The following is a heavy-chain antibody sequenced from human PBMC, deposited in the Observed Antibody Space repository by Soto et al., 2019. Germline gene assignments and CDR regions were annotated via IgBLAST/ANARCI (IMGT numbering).Heavy chain of an antibody. J-gene: IGHJ6*02. CDR3: AKTSVLLPAATNRGAPYNYYALAV. CDR2: IKQDGTEK. D-gene: IGHD2-2*01. Sequence: PGGSLRLSCAASGFTFSSYWMSWLRQAPGEGLEWVANIKQDGTEKKYVDPVKGRFSISRDNAENSVYLQMNSLRAEDTAIYYCAKTSVLLPAATNRGAPYNYYALAVRGQGTTVTVSS. V-gene: IGHV3-7*03. CDR1: GFTFSSYW.